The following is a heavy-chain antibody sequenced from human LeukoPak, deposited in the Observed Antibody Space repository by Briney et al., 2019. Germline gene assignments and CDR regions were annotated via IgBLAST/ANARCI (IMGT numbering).Heavy chain of an antibody. D-gene: IGHD3-22*01. CDR1: GLRSSSYW. CDR3: ASLRITMIVVVPKNAFDI. V-gene: IGHV3-30-3*01. CDR2: ISYDGSNK. Sequence: PGGSLRLSCATSGLRSSSYWMSWVRQAPGKGLEWVAVISYDGSNKYYADSVKGRFTISRDNSKNTLYLQMNSLRAEDTAVYYCASLRITMIVVVPKNAFDIWGQGTMVTVSS. J-gene: IGHJ3*02.